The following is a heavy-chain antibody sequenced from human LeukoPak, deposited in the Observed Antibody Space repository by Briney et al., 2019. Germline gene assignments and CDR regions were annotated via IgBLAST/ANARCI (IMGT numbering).Heavy chain of an antibody. CDR1: GFIFSSYG. CDR2: IWYDGSKS. CDR3: ARDTVTTFRFRDYQHYGMDV. J-gene: IGHJ6*02. V-gene: IGHV3-33*01. D-gene: IGHD4-17*01. Sequence: GGSLRLSCAASGFIFSSYGMHWVRQAPGKGLEWVALIWYDGSKSHHADSVKGRFTISRDNSKNTLYLQMNSLRAEDTAVYHCARDTVTTFRFRDYQHYGMDVWGQGTTVTVSS.